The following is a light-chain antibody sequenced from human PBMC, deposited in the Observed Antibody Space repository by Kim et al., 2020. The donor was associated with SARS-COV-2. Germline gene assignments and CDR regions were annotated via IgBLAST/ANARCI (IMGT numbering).Light chain of an antibody. CDR1: SGHSTYA. CDR2: VNSDGSH. V-gene: IGLV4-69*01. CDR3: QTWGTGMV. Sequence: GASVKLTCTLSSGHSTYAIAWHQQQPQKGPRYLLKVNSDGSHNKGDGIPDRFSGSTSGTERYLLISSVQSEDEADYYCQTWGTGMVFGGGTKLTVL. J-gene: IGLJ3*02.